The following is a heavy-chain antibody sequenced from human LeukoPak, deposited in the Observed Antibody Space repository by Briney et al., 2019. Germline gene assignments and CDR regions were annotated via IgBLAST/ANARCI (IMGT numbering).Heavy chain of an antibody. CDR3: AELGITMIGGV. D-gene: IGHD3-10*02. Sequence: VGSLRLSRAASGFTLSSYEMNSVRQDPGKGLEWVSYVSTSGSPIYYADSIKGRFTISRDNAKNSLYLQMNSLRAEDTAVYYCAELGITMIGGVWGKGTTVTISS. V-gene: IGHV3-48*03. CDR2: VSTSGSPI. J-gene: IGHJ6*04. CDR1: GFTLSSYE.